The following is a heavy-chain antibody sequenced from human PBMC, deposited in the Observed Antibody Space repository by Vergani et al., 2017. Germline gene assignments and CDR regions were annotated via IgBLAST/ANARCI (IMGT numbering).Heavy chain of an antibody. CDR2: ISGSGVSA. J-gene: IGHJ4*02. D-gene: IGHD5-24*01. Sequence: EVQLLESGGGLVQPGGSLRLTCAASEFTFSNYAMNWVRQAPGKGLEWVSGISGSGVSAYYTDSVKGRFTISRDNSKNMLFLQMINLRTEDTAIYYCARDPTARRDGYIQYFDYWGRGTLVTVSS. CDR1: EFTFSNYA. CDR3: ARDPTARRDGYIQYFDY. V-gene: IGHV3-23*01.